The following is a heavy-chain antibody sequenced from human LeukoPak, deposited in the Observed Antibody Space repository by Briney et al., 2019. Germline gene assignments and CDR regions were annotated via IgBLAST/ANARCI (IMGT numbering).Heavy chain of an antibody. CDR1: GYXFTNYW. Sequence: GESLKISCNGSGYXFTNYWIGWVRQMPGEGLQWMGIIYPDDSDIRYSPSFQGQVTISADKSIITAYLQWSSLKASDTAMYYCARHGRGSRSPNAFDIWGQGTMVTVSS. V-gene: IGHV5-51*01. CDR2: IYPDDSDI. J-gene: IGHJ3*02. CDR3: ARHGRGSRSPNAFDI. D-gene: IGHD3-10*01.